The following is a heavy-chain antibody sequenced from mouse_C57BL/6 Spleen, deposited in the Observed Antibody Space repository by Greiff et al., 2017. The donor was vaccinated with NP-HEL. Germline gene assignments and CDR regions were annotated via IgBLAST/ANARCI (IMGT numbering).Heavy chain of an antibody. CDR1: GYAFSSSW. V-gene: IGHV1-82*01. Sequence: VQRVESGPELVKPGASVKISCKASGYAFSSSWMNWVKQRPGKGLEWIGRIYPGDGDTNYNGKFKGKATLTADKSSSTAYMQLSSLTSEDSAVYFCASVDYGSSLFAYWGQGTLVTVSA. CDR3: ASVDYGSSLFAY. D-gene: IGHD1-1*01. CDR2: IYPGDGDT. J-gene: IGHJ3*01.